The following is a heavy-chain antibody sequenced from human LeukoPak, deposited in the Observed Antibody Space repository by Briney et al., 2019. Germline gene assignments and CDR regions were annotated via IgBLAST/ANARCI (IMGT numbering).Heavy chain of an antibody. J-gene: IGHJ4*02. CDR3: ARRYCSGGSCSFEY. CDR1: GYTFTTYY. CDR2: INPSDGST. Sequence: ASVKVSCKAFGYTFTTYYMHRVRQAPGQGLEWMGIINPSDGSTFYAQKFQGRVTMTRDTSTSTVYMELSSLRSEDTAVYYCARRYCSGGSCSFEYWGQGTLVTVSS. V-gene: IGHV1-46*01. D-gene: IGHD2-15*01.